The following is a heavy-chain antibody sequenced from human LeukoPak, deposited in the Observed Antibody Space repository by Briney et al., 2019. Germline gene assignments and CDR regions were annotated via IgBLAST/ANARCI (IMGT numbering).Heavy chain of an antibody. J-gene: IGHJ3*02. V-gene: IGHV3-21*01. CDR2: ISSSSSYI. CDR1: GFTFSSYS. Sequence: GGSLRLSCAASGFTFSSYSMNWVRQAPGKGLEWVSSISSSSSYIYYADSVKGRLTISRDNAKNSLYLQMNSLRAEDTAVYYCARDVTDTAMVGDAFDIWGQGTMVTVSS. CDR3: ARDVTDTAMVGDAFDI. D-gene: IGHD5-18*01.